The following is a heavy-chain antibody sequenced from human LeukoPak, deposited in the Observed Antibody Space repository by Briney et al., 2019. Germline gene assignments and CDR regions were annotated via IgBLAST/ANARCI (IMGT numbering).Heavy chain of an antibody. Sequence: SETLSLTCAVYGGSFSGYYWTWIRHPPGKGLEWIGEIHCSGRINYNPSLKRRVTISADTSNNHFSLKMNSVTAADTAVYYCTRGTDAYKCGNSWGQGTLVTVSS. D-gene: IGHD5-24*01. J-gene: IGHJ4*02. CDR2: IHCSGRI. CDR1: GGSFSGYY. V-gene: IGHV4-34*01. CDR3: TRGTDAYKCGNS.